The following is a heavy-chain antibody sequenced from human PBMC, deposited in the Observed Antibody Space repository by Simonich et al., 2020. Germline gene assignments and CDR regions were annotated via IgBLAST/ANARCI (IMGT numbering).Heavy chain of an antibody. V-gene: IGHV1-8*03. CDR2: MNPNRGNT. Sequence: QVQLVQSGAEVKKPGASVKVSCKASGYTFTSYDSNWVRQATGQGLEWMGWMNPNRGNTGYAQKIQGRVTITRNTSISTAYMELSSLRSEDTAVYYFARGRGGMSRGYVDYWGQGTLVTVSS. CDR1: GYTFTSYD. J-gene: IGHJ4*02. D-gene: IGHD2-15*01. CDR3: ARGRGGMSRGYVDY.